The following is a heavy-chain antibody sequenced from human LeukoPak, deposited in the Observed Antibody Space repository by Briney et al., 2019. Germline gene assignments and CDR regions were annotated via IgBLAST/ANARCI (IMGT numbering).Heavy chain of an antibody. Sequence: SQTLSLTCTVSGGSISSGDYYWSWIRQPPGKGPEWIGYIYYSGSTYYNPSLKSRVTISVDTSKNQFSLKLSSVTAADTAVYYCASYSSSPSFNWFDPWGQGTLVTVSS. D-gene: IGHD3-22*01. V-gene: IGHV4-30-4*01. CDR1: GGSISSGDYY. CDR2: IYYSGST. CDR3: ASYSSSPSFNWFDP. J-gene: IGHJ5*02.